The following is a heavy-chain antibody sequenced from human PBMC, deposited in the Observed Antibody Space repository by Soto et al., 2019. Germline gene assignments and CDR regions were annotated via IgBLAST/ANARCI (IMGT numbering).Heavy chain of an antibody. CDR3: ARDYGDYADAFEI. CDR1: GGSISSYY. CDR2: IYYSGST. J-gene: IGHJ3*02. D-gene: IGHD4-17*01. V-gene: IGHV4-59*01. Sequence: SETLSLTCTVSGGSISSYYWSWIRQPPGKGLEWIGYIYYSGSTNYNPSLKSRVTISVDTSKNQFSLKLSSVTAADTAVYYCARDYGDYADAFEIWGQGTMVPVSS.